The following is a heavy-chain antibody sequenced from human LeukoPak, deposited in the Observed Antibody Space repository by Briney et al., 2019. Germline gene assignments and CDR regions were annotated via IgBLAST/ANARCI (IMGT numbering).Heavy chain of an antibody. CDR2: MNPNSGNT. V-gene: IGHV1-8*03. D-gene: IGHD1-26*01. CDR1: GYTFSSFD. CDR3: ARELSGSYYYFDY. J-gene: IGHJ4*02. Sequence: ASVKVSCKASGYTFSSFDINWVRQATGQGLEWMGWMNPNSGNTGYAQKFQGRVTITRNTSISTAYMELSSLRSEDTAVYYCARELSGSYYYFDYWGQGTLVTVSS.